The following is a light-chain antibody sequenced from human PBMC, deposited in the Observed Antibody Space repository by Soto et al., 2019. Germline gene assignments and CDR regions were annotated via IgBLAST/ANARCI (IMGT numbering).Light chain of an antibody. CDR1: QSVSSN. J-gene: IGKJ5*01. CDR2: GAS. CDR3: QQYNSYPT. V-gene: IGKV3-15*01. Sequence: EIVMTQSPATLSVSPGERATLSCRASQSVSSNLAWYQQKPGQAPRLLIYGASTRATGIPARFSGSGSETEFTLTISSLQSEDFAVYYCQQYNSYPTFGQGTRLEIK.